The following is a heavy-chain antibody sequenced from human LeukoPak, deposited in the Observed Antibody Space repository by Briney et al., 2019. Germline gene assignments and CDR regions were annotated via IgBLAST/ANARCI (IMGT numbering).Heavy chain of an antibody. CDR3: AKDPTYYDSLGY. CDR2: ISGSGGST. Sequence: PGGSLRLSCTASGFTFSSYAMSWVRQAPGKGLEWVSAISGSGGSTYYADSVKGRFTISRDNSKNTLYLQMNSLRAEDTAVYYCAKDPTYYDSLGYWGQGTLVTVSS. CDR1: GFTFSSYA. V-gene: IGHV3-23*01. J-gene: IGHJ4*02. D-gene: IGHD3-3*01.